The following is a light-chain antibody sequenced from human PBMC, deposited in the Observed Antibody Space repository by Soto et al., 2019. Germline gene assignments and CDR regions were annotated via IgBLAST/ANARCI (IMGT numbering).Light chain of an antibody. CDR2: GAS. J-gene: IGKJ2*01. CDR1: QSVSSN. V-gene: IGKV3-15*01. Sequence: EIVMTQSPATLSVSPGERATLSCRASQSVSSNLAWYQQKPGQAPRLLIYGASTRATGIPARFSGSGSGTEFTLTISSLQSVDFAAYYCQQYNNWPPMYTFGQGTMLEIK. CDR3: QQYNNWPPMYT.